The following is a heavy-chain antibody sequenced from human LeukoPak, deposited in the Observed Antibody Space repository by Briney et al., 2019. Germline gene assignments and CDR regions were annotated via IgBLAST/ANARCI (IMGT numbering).Heavy chain of an antibody. CDR3: VSAPNSYYLDH. CDR2: IKEDGSEK. CDR1: GFTFTTYL. Sequence: GGSLRLSCAASGFTFTTYLMTWVRPVPGKGGEWVANIKEDGSEKYYVDSVEGRFAIPRDNTKNSLYLQMNNLSSEDTAVYYCVSAPNSYYLDHWGQGTLVTVSS. V-gene: IGHV3-7*01. J-gene: IGHJ4*02.